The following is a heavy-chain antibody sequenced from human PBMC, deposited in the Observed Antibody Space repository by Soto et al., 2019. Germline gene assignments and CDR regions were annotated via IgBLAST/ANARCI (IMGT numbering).Heavy chain of an antibody. J-gene: IGHJ4*02. CDR2: IWSDGSNK. D-gene: IGHD6-19*01. Sequence: HVQLVESGGGAVQPGTSLRLSCAASGFTFGGYGMHWVRQAPGKGLEWVTTIWSDGSNKHYVDSVKGRFTISRDNSKNTLYLEMTGLRDEDTAVYYCAREAGSDWYFDYWGQGTLVTVSS. CDR3: AREAGSDWYFDY. CDR1: GFTFGGYG. V-gene: IGHV3-33*01.